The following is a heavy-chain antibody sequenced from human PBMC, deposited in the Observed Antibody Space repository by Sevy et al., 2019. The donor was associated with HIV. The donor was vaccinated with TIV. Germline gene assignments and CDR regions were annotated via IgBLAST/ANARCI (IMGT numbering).Heavy chain of an antibody. CDR1: GFTFSSYA. V-gene: IGHV3-23*01. J-gene: IGHJ4*02. CDR2: ISGSGGST. CDR3: AKETHYYDSSGYYYVKTNSYYFDY. Sequence: GGSLRLSCAASGFTFSSYAMSWVRQAPGKGLEWVSAISGSGGSTYYADSVKGRFTISRDNSKNTLYLQMNSLGAEETAVYYCAKETHYYDSSGYYYVKTNSYYFDYWGQGTLVTVSS. D-gene: IGHD3-22*01.